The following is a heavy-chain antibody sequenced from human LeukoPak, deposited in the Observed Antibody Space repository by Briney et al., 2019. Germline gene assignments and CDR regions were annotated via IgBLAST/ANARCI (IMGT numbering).Heavy chain of an antibody. CDR1: GFTFSSNW. J-gene: IGHJ4*02. V-gene: IGHV3-74*01. CDR2: INGDGSST. Sequence: GGSLRLSCAASGFTFSSNWMHWVRQAPGKGLVWVSRINGDGSSTNYADSVRGRFTISRDNAKNTLYLQMNSLRAEDTAVYYCARVADSSSWVIAYWGQGTLVTVSS. CDR3: ARVADSSSWVIAY. D-gene: IGHD6-13*01.